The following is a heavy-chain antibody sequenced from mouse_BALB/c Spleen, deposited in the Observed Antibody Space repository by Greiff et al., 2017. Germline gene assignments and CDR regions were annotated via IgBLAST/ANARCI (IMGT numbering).Heavy chain of an antibody. D-gene: IGHD1-2*01. CDR3: ARGTLLRPYWYFDV. V-gene: IGHV7-3*02. Sequence: EVKLVESGGGLVQPGGSLRLSCATSGFTFTDYYMSWVRQPPGKALEWLGFIRNKANGYTTEYSASVKGRFTISRDNSQSILYLQMNTLRAEDSATDYCARGTLLRPYWYFDVWGAGTTVTVSS. CDR2: IRNKANGYTT. J-gene: IGHJ1*01. CDR1: GFTFTDYY.